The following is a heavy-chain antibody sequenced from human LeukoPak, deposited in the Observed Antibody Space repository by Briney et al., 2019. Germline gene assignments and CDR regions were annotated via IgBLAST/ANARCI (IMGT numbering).Heavy chain of an antibody. Sequence: ASVKVSCKASGYTFTSYYMHWVRQAPGQGLEWMGIINPSGGSTSYAQKFQGRVTMTRDMSTSTVYMELSSLRSEDTAVYYCARDAGEGAITYWFDPWGQGTLVTVSS. CDR1: GYTFTSYY. CDR3: ARDAGEGAITYWFDP. J-gene: IGHJ5*02. V-gene: IGHV1-46*01. CDR2: INPSGGST. D-gene: IGHD1-26*01.